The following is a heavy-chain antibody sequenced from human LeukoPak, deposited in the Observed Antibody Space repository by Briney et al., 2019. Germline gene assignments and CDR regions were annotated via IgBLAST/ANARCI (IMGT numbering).Heavy chain of an antibody. D-gene: IGHD3-10*01. J-gene: IGHJ4*02. V-gene: IGHV3-30*18. Sequence: PGRSLRLSCAASGFTSSSYGMHWVRQAPGKGLEWVAVISYDGSNKYYADSVKGRFTISRDNSKNTLYLQMNSLRAEDTAVYYCAKDAWAMVRGVIDWGQGTLVTVSS. CDR3: AKDAWAMVRGVID. CDR1: GFTSSSYG. CDR2: ISYDGSNK.